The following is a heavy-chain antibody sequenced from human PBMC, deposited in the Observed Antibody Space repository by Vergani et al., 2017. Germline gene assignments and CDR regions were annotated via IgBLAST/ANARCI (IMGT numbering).Heavy chain of an antibody. D-gene: IGHD6-13*01. Sequence: QLQLQESGPGLVKPSETLSLSCRVSGDSISRSHYYWGFLRQPPGKGLEWIGSISSSGSPYYNPTLKSRLAFSVEASKNLFSLKLKSVTATDTGMYYCARHVEPSAIADGYHVWGEGRVDTVS. J-gene: IGHJ3*01. CDR1: GDSISRSHYY. CDR2: ISSSGSP. V-gene: IGHV4-39*01. CDR3: ARHVEPSAIADGYHV.